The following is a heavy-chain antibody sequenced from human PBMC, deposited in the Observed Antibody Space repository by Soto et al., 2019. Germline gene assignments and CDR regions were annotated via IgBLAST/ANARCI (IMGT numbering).Heavy chain of an antibody. J-gene: IGHJ5*02. D-gene: IGHD3-10*01. CDR1: GVSISAGNL. CDR3: ARVLSGNKEWFVP. CDR2: IFADGST. Sequence: QVHLQESGPGLVKPWGTLSLTCAVSGVSISAGNLWSWVRQPPGKGLEWIGEIFADGSTNYNPSLKSRVTISVDKSQNHFSLNLTSVTAADTALYYCARVLSGNKEWFVPWGQGTLVTVSS. V-gene: IGHV4-4*02.